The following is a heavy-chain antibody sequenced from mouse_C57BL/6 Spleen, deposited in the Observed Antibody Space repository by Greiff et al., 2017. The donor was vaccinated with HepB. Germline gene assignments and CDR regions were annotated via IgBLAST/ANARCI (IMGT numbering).Heavy chain of an antibody. J-gene: IGHJ4*01. CDR2: IDPSDSET. Sequence: QVQLQQPGAELVRPGSSVKLSCKASGYTFTSYWMHWVKQRPIQGLEWIGNIDPSDSETHYNQKFKDKATLTVDKSSSTAYMQLSSLTSDDSAVYYCGRAITAIVADAMDYWGQGTSVTVSS. D-gene: IGHD1-1*01. CDR3: GRAITAIVADAMDY. V-gene: IGHV1-52*01. CDR1: GYTFTSYW.